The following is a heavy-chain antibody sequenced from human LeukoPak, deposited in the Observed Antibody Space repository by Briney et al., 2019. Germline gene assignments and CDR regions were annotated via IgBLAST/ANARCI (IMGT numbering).Heavy chain of an antibody. D-gene: IGHD6-13*01. Sequence: PSETLSLTCTVSGGSISSSSYYWGWIRQPPGKGLEWIGSIYYSGSTYYNPSLKSRVTISVDTSKNQFSLKLSSVTAADTAVYYCASCRDSSSWQPFDYWGQGTLVTVSS. CDR3: ASCRDSSSWQPFDY. CDR1: GGSISSSSYY. V-gene: IGHV4-39*07. CDR2: IYYSGST. J-gene: IGHJ4*02.